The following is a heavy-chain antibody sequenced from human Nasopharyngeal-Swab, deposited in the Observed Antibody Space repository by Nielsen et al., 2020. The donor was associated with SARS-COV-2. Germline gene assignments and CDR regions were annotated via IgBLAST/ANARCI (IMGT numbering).Heavy chain of an antibody. CDR3: ARDGPGYSGYEGGEYFDY. V-gene: IGHV3-33*01. J-gene: IGHJ4*02. Sequence: GGSLRLSCAASGLTFSSYGMHWVRQAPGKGLEWVAVIWYDGSNKYYADSVKGRFTISRDNSKNTLYLQMNSLRAEDTAVYYCARDGPGYSGYEGGEYFDYWGQGTLVTVSS. CDR2: IWYDGSNK. CDR1: GLTFSSYG. D-gene: IGHD5-12*01.